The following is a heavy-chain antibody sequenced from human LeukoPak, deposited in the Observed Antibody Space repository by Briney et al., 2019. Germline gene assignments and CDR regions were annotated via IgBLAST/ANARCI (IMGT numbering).Heavy chain of an antibody. Sequence: PSDTLSPTYAVYCASFSGYYWGCIRQPPGKGGGWIGEINHSGSTNYNPSLKSRVTISVDTSKRQFSLKLSSVTAADTAVYYCASLLGYCSSISCVDPWGQGTLVTVSS. V-gene: IGHV4-34*01. J-gene: IGHJ5*02. CDR2: INHSGST. CDR3: ASLLGYCSSISCVDP. D-gene: IGHD2-2*01. CDR1: CASFSGYY.